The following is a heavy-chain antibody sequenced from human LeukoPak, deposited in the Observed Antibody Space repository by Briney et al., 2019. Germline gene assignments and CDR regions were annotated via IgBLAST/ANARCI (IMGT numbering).Heavy chain of an antibody. CDR1: GFTFGDYA. V-gene: IGHV3-49*04. D-gene: IGHD2-2*01. CDR3: TRVGVPAAMPFDY. Sequence: GGSLRLSCTASGFTFGDYAMSRVRQAPGKGLEWVGFIRSKAYGGTTEYAASVKGRFTISRDDSKSIAYLQMNSLKTEDTAVYYCTRVGVPAAMPFDYWGQGTLVTVPS. CDR2: IRSKAYGGTT. J-gene: IGHJ4*02.